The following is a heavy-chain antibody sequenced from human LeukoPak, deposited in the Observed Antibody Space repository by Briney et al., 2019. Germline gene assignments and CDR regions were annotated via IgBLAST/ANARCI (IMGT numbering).Heavy chain of an antibody. D-gene: IGHD3-22*01. V-gene: IGHV3-23*01. J-gene: IGHJ4*02. CDR2: ISGSGGST. CDR1: GFTFSSYA. Sequence: QTGGSLRLSCAASGFTFSSYAMSWVRQAPGKGLEWVSAISGSGGSTYYADSVKGRFTVSRDNSKNTLYLQMNSLRAEDTAVYYCAKADITMIVVVITQASGYFDYWGQGTLVTVSS. CDR3: AKADITMIVVVITQASGYFDY.